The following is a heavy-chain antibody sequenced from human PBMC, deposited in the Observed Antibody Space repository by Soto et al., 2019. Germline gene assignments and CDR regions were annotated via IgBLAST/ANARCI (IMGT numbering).Heavy chain of an antibody. D-gene: IGHD4-17*01. Sequence: SETLSLTCAVYGGSFSGYYWSWIRQPPGKGLEWIGEINHSGSTNYNPSLKSRVTISVDTSKNQFSLKLSSVTAADTAVYYCARVSKAATTVTTSGKTDNWFDPWGQGTLVTVSS. CDR1: GGSFSGYY. CDR3: ARVSKAATTVTTSGKTDNWFDP. V-gene: IGHV4-34*01. J-gene: IGHJ5*02. CDR2: INHSGST.